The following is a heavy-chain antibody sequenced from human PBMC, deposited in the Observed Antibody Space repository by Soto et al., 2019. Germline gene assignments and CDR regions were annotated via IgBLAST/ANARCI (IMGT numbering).Heavy chain of an antibody. CDR3: ARVAYCGGDCYRGFDP. D-gene: IGHD2-21*02. Sequence: QLQLQESGSGLVKPSQTLSLTCAVSGGSISSGGYSWSWIRQPPGKGLEWIGYIYHSGSTYYNPSLKSRVTISVDRSKNQFSLKLSSVTAADTAVYYCARVAYCGGDCYRGFDPWGQGTLGTVSS. CDR1: GGSISSGGYS. J-gene: IGHJ5*02. V-gene: IGHV4-30-2*01. CDR2: IYHSGST.